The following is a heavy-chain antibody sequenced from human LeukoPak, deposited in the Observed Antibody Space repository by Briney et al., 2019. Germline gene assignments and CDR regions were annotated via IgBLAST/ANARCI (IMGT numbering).Heavy chain of an antibody. CDR1: GFSFSNYA. CDR2: LAGGDGSA. CDR3: VKDRGEYDTSGYYYDY. D-gene: IGHD3-22*01. Sequence: GESLRLSCAASGFSFSNYAMSWVRQAPGKGLEWVSALAGGDGSAYYADSVRGRFTISRDNSKNTLYLQMNSLRAEDTAIYYCVKDRGEYDTSGYYYDYWGQGTLVTVSS. J-gene: IGHJ4*02. V-gene: IGHV3-23*01.